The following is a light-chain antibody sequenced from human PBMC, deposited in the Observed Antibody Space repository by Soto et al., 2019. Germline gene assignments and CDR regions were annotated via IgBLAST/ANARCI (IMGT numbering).Light chain of an antibody. CDR1: QSVSSN. CDR3: QQYNNWPWT. CDR2: GAS. V-gene: IGKV3-15*01. J-gene: IGKJ1*01. Sequence: EIVMTQSPATLSVSPGERGTLSCRASQSVSSNLAWYQQKPGQAPRLLIYGASTRATGNPARFSGSRSGTEFTLTISSLQSEDFAVYYCQQYNNWPWTFGQGTKVEIK.